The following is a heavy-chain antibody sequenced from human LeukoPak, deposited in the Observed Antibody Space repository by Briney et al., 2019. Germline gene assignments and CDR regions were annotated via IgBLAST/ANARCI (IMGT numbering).Heavy chain of an antibody. CDR1: GVSIGSYY. D-gene: IGHD3-10*01. J-gene: IGHJ6*03. V-gene: IGHV4-59*01. CDR2: IYYSGST. CDR3: ASGGYYGSGSYYLGYYYYMDV. Sequence: SETLSFTCTVSGVSIGSYYWSWIRQPPGKGLEWIGYIYYSGSTNYNPSLKSRVTISVDTSKNQFSLKLSSVTAADTAVYYCASGGYYGSGSYYLGYYYYMDVWGKGTTVTISS.